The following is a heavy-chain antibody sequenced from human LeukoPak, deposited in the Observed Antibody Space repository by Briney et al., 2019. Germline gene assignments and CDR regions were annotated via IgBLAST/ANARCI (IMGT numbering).Heavy chain of an antibody. D-gene: IGHD5-18*01. CDR3: ARALYSYGYAESFDY. CDR1: GFTFSSNA. Sequence: GGSLRLSCAASGFTFSSNAMHWVRQAPRKGLEWVALISYDGSDGYYADSVKGRFTISRDNSKNTLYLQVNSLRVEDTAVYYCARALYSYGYAESFDYWGQGTLVTVSS. J-gene: IGHJ4*02. V-gene: IGHV3-30*04. CDR2: ISYDGSDG.